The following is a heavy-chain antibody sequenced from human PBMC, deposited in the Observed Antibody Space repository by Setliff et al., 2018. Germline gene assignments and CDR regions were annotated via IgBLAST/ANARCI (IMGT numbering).Heavy chain of an antibody. CDR2: MHPNSGNT. J-gene: IGHJ4*02. CDR3: VTAPGAEHFDY. CDR1: GESFTKYD. Sequence: ASVKVSCKTLGESFTKYDFHWVRQATGQGLEWMGWMHPNSGNTGYAQKFQGRVTMTSNTAINTAYMELMRLTSEDTAVYYCVTAPGAEHFDYWGQGSLVTVSS. V-gene: IGHV1-8*01. D-gene: IGHD3-10*01.